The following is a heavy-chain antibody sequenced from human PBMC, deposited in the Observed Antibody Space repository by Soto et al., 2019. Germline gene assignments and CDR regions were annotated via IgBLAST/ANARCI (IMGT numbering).Heavy chain of an antibody. D-gene: IGHD1-26*01. CDR2: IYYSGST. J-gene: IGHJ4*02. Sequence: SETLSLTCTVSGGSISSSSYYWGWIRQPPGKGLEWIGSIYYSGSTYYNPSLKSRVTISVDTSKNQFSLKLSSVTAADTAVYYCARLRIGNFDYWGQGNLVTVSS. V-gene: IGHV4-39*01. CDR1: GGSISSSSYY. CDR3: ARLRIGNFDY.